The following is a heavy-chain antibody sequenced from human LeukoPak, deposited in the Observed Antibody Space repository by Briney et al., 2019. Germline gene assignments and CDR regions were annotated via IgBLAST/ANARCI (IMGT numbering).Heavy chain of an antibody. Sequence: GGSLRLSCAASGFTFSNAWMSWVRHAPWNGLERVGRIKSKTDGGTTDYAAPVKGRFSISRDDSKNTLYLQMNSLKTEDTDIYYCTTAMKNTVTTVHYWGQGTLVTVSS. J-gene: IGHJ4*02. CDR1: GFTFSNAW. CDR3: TTAMKNTVTTVHY. V-gene: IGHV3-15*01. D-gene: IGHD4-11*01. CDR2: IKSKTDGGTT.